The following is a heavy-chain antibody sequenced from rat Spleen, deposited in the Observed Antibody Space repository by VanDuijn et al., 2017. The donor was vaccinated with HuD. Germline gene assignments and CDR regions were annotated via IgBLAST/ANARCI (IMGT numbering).Heavy chain of an antibody. V-gene: IGHV3-3*01. CDR2: INSEGTT. CDR3: ARDNNYKAY. J-gene: IGHJ2*01. CDR1: DYSITCNF. D-gene: IGHD1-10*01. Sequence: EVQLQESGPGLVKPSQSLSLTCSVTDYSITCNFWGWIRKFPGNKLEWMGYINSEGTTNYNPSLKSRISITRDTSKNQFFLQVNSVTTEDTATYYCARDNNYKAYWGQGVMVTVSS.